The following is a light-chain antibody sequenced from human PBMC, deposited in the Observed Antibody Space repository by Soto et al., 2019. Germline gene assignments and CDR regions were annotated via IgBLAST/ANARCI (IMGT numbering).Light chain of an antibody. J-gene: IGKJ1*01. CDR2: LGS. V-gene: IGKV2-28*01. CDR3: MQARQTPIT. CDR1: QSLRQSNGNNY. Sequence: DIVMTQSPVSLPVTPGEPASISCRSSQSLRQSNGNNYLDWYLQKPGQSPQVLIYLGSNRASGVPDRFSGSGSGTDFTLKISRVEAEDVGVYYCMQARQTPITFAQGTKVDIK.